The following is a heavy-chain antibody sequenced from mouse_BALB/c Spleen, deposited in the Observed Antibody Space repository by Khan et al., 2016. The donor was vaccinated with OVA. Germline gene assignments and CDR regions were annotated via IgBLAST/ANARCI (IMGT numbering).Heavy chain of an antibody. V-gene: IGHV14-4*02. CDR1: GFNIKDYY. CDR3: NARSSGLYWYFDV. D-gene: IGHD1-1*01. CDR2: IDPENGDT. Sequence: VQLKESGAELVRSGASVKLSCTASGFNIKDYYMHWVKQRPEQGLEWIGWIDPENGDTEYAPKFQGKATMTADTSSNTAYLQLSSLTSEDTAVDYCNARSSGLYWYFDVWGAGTTVTVSS. J-gene: IGHJ1*01.